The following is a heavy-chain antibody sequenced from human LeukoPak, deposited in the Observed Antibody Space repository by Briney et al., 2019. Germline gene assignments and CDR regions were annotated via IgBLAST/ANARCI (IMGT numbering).Heavy chain of an antibody. CDR3: ARARIVGAYFDY. CDR1: GGSFSGYY. D-gene: IGHD1-26*01. J-gene: IGHJ4*02. V-gene: IGHV4-34*01. Sequence: SETLSLTCAVYGGSFSGYYWSWIRQPPGKGLEWIGEINHSGSTNYNPSLKSRVTISVDTSKNQSSLKLSSVTAADTAVYYCARARIVGAYFDYWGQGTLVTVSS. CDR2: INHSGST.